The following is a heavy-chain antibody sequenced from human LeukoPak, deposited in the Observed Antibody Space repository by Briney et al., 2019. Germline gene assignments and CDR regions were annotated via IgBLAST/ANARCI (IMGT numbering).Heavy chain of an antibody. V-gene: IGHV3-21*01. CDR3: ARVIGYSYGKALFDY. CDR2: ISSHSSYI. J-gene: IGHJ4*02. CDR1: GFTFSSYS. D-gene: IGHD5-18*01. Sequence: GGSLRLSCAASGFTFSSYSMNWVRQAPGKGLEWVSSISSHSSYIYYADSVKGRFTISRDNAKNSLYLQMNSLRAEDTAVYYCARVIGYSYGKALFDYWGQGTLVTVSS.